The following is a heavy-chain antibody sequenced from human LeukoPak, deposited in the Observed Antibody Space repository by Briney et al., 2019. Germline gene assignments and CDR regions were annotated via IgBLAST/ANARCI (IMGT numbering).Heavy chain of an antibody. CDR2: INPNSGGT. CDR3: ARDNGDSSSWYQSFYYYYGMDV. CDR1: GYTFTGYY. Sequence: ASVKVSCKASGYTFTGYYMHWVRQAPGQGLEWMGWINPNSGGTNYAQKFQGRVTMTRDTSISTAYMELSRLRSDDTAVYYCARDNGDSSSWYQSFYYYYGMDVWGKGTTVTVSS. D-gene: IGHD6-13*01. J-gene: IGHJ6*04. V-gene: IGHV1-2*02.